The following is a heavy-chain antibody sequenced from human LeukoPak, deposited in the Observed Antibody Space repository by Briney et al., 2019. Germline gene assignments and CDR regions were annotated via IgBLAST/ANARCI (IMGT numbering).Heavy chain of an antibody. D-gene: IGHD3-22*01. V-gene: IGHV3-21*06. CDR1: GFSFSTYS. Sequence: GGSLRLSCAASGFSFSTYSMNWVRQAPGKGLEWVSSISRNSRYVYYADSMRGRFTISRDNAKNSLYLQRNSLKPEDTAVYYCARDPTYYYDSSGLGIDYWGQGTLVTVSS. CDR3: ARDPTYYYDSSGLGIDY. CDR2: ISRNSRYV. J-gene: IGHJ4*02.